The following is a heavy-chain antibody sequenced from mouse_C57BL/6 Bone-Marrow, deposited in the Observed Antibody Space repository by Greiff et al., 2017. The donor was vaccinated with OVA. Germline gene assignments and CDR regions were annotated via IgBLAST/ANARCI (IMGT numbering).Heavy chain of an antibody. D-gene: IGHD1-1*01. Sequence: EVQLQESGPELVKPGDSVKISCKASGYSFTGYFMNWVMQSHGKSLEWIGRINPYNGDTFYNQKFKGKATLTVDKSSSTAHMELRRLTSEDSAVYYCATLNYGVYWGQGTLVTVSA. V-gene: IGHV1-20*01. CDR3: ATLNYGVY. J-gene: IGHJ3*01. CDR1: GYSFTGYF. CDR2: INPYNGDT.